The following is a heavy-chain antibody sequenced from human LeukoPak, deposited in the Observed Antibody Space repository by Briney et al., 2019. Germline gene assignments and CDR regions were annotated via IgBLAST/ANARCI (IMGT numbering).Heavy chain of an antibody. CDR1: VGSISSSSYY. CDR2: IYYSGST. CDR3: ARHELGDGYNYGGIFDY. Sequence: SETLSLTCIVSVGSISSSSYYWGWIRQPPGKGLEWIGSIYYSGSTYYNPALKSRVTTSVDTSKNQFSLKLSSVTAADTAVYYCARHELGDGYNYGGIFDYWGQGTLVTVST. D-gene: IGHD5-24*01. J-gene: IGHJ4*02. V-gene: IGHV4-39*01.